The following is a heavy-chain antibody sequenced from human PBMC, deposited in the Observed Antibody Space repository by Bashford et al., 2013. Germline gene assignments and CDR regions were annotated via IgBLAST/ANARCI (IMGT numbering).Heavy chain of an antibody. Sequence: GGSLRLSCVASGFAFNTYTMTWVRQAPGKGLEWVSAISGDGFVTPYADSVKGRFTISRDNSKNTLYLQMYSLRAEDTAIYYCAKRRAMSGIETEGRDFDSWGQGTQVTVSS. CDR3: AKRRAMSGIETEGRDFDS. J-gene: IGHJ4*02. D-gene: IGHD1-26*01. V-gene: IGHV3-23*01. CDR2: ISGDGFVT. CDR1: GFAFNTYT.